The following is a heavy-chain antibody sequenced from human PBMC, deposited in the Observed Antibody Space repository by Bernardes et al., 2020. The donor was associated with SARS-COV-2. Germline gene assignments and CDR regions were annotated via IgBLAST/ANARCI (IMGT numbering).Heavy chain of an antibody. CDR3: ATGAVAGTISWFDP. Sequence: ASVKASCKVFGYTLTELSMDWVRQAPGKGLEWMGGFDPEDGETIYAQKFQGRVTMTEDTSTDTAYTELSSLRSEDTAVYYCATGAVAGTISWFDPWGQGTLVTVSS. CDR2: FDPEDGET. V-gene: IGHV1-24*01. J-gene: IGHJ5*02. D-gene: IGHD6-19*01. CDR1: GYTLTELS.